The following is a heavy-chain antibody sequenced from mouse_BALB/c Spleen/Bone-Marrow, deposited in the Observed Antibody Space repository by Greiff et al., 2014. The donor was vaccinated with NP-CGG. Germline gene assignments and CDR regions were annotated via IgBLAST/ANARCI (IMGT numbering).Heavy chain of an antibody. V-gene: IGHV14-3*02. CDR3: ARAGWGRYFDV. J-gene: IGHJ1*01. D-gene: IGHD1-1*02. Sequence: EVKLVESGAELVKPGASVKLSCTASGFNIKDTYMHWVKQRPEQGLEWIGRIDPANGNTKYDPKFQGRATITADTSSNTAYLQLSSLTSEDTAVYYCARAGWGRYFDVWGAGTTVTVSS. CDR2: IDPANGNT. CDR1: GFNIKDTY.